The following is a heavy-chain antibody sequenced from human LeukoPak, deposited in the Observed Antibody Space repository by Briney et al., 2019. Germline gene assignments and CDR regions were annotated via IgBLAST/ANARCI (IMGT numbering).Heavy chain of an antibody. V-gene: IGHV3-23*01. Sequence: GGSLRLPCAAPGFTFTNYAMNWVRQAPGKGLEWVSVICGRGGSAYYADSVKGRFTISRDDSKNTLNLQMNSLSAEDTAVYFCARSQGANCYDVIDYWGQGTLVSVSS. CDR1: GFTFTNYA. D-gene: IGHD2-2*01. CDR3: ARSQGANCYDVIDY. CDR2: ICGRGGSA. J-gene: IGHJ4*02.